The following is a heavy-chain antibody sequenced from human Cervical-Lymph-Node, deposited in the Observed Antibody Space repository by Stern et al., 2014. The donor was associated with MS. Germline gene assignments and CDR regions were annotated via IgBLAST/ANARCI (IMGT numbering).Heavy chain of an antibody. J-gene: IGHJ2*01. V-gene: IGHV1-69*06. Sequence: VQLLESGAEVKKPGSSVNVSCKASGCTFNNFAVSWVRQAPGQGLEWMGGILPLFASTNYAPQFRPRVTITADTSTNTVYMAVGGLEWGGGAMYYCVRGLSGFDYWYFDLWGRGTLVTVSS. CDR3: VRGLSGFDYWYFDL. CDR1: GCTFNNFA. CDR2: ILPLFAST. D-gene: IGHD5-12*01.